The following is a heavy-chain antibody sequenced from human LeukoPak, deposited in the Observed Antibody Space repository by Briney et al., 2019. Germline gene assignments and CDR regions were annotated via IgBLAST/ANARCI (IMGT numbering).Heavy chain of an antibody. D-gene: IGHD6-13*01. CDR3: ARKSIEVAGRKPYDY. Sequence: PSETLSLTCAVYGGSFSGYYWTWIRQSPEKGLEWIGGMDHSGRSNYNPSLKSRVTISIDMSKNHFSLKLDSMAAADTAVYYCARKSIEVAGRKPYDYWGQGTLVTVSS. V-gene: IGHV4-34*01. CDR1: GGSFSGYY. J-gene: IGHJ4*02. CDR2: MDHSGRS.